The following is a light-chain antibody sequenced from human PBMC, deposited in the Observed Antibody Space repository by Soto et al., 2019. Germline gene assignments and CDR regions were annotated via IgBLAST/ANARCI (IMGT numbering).Light chain of an antibody. CDR3: QQYNNWLIT. V-gene: IGKV3-15*01. J-gene: IGKJ5*01. CDR2: GAS. Sequence: EIVMTQSPATLSVSPGERATLSCRASQSVSGNLAWYQQKPGQAPSLLIYGASTRATGLPARFSGSGSGTEFTLTISSLQSEDFAVYYCQQYNNWLITFGQGTRXEIK. CDR1: QSVSGN.